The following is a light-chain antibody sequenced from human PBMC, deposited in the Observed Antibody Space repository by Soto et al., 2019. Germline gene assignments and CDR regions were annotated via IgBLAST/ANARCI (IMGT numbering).Light chain of an antibody. CDR1: QSVSSD. CDR2: VAS. CDR3: QQYNNWPWT. J-gene: IGKJ1*01. Sequence: ELLMTQSPSTLSVSPGERATLSCRASQSVSSDLAWYQQKPGKAPRLLIYVASNRATGIPARFSGSGSGTEFALTISSLQSEDFEVYYCQQYNNWPWTCGQGTKVDNK. V-gene: IGKV3-15*01.